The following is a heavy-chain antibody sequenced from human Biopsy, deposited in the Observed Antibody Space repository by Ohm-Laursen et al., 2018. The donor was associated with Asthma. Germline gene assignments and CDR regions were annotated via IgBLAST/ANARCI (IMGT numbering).Heavy chain of an antibody. Sequence: SLRLSCAASGFTFSRNALHWVRQAPGKGLEWVAGIYYDGSRKYYTESVKGRFTISRDNSKNRLYLEMASLRAEDTAVYYCAREKVIESRGFQNWFDPWGQGTLVHVSS. V-gene: IGHV3-33*01. CDR1: GFTFSRNA. CDR2: IYYDGSRK. CDR3: AREKVIESRGFQNWFDP. D-gene: IGHD3-16*02. J-gene: IGHJ5*02.